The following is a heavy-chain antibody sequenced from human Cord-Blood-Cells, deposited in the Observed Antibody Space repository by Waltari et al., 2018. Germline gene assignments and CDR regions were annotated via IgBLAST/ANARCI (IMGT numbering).Heavy chain of an antibody. CDR1: GFTFGAYA. Sequence: EVQLVESGGGLVKPGRSLRLSCTASGFTFGAYAMSWFRKAPGKGLVGVGFIRSKAYGGTTEYAASVKGRFTISRDASKSIAYLQMNSLKTEDTAVYYCTREYSSSSGDYWGQGTLVTVSS. CDR3: TREYSSSSGDY. D-gene: IGHD6-6*01. V-gene: IGHV3-49*05. J-gene: IGHJ4*02. CDR2: IRSKAYGGTT.